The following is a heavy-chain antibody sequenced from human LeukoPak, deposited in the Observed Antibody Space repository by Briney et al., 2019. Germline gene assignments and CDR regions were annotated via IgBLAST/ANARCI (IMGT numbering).Heavy chain of an antibody. D-gene: IGHD5-24*01. CDR3: ARARPEMATIVHYYYYMDV. CDR2: IIPIFGTA. V-gene: IGHV1-69*13. Sequence: SVKVSCKASGGTFSSYEISWVRQAPGQGLEWMGGIIPIFGTANYAQKFQGRVTITADESTSTAYMELSSLRSEDTAVYYCARARPEMATIVHYYYYMDVWGKGTTVTISS. J-gene: IGHJ6*03. CDR1: GGTFSSYE.